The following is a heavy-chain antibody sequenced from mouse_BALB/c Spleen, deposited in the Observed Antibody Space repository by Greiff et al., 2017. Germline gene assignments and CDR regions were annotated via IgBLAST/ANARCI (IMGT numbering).Heavy chain of an antibody. V-gene: IGHV5-17*02. Sequence: EVKLVESGGGLVQPGGSRKLSCAASGFTFSSFGMHWVRQAPEKGLEWVAYISSGSSTIYYADTVKGRFTISRDNPKNTLFLQMTSLRSEDTAMYYCASQRNYFDYWGQGTTLTVSS. J-gene: IGHJ2*01. CDR2: ISSGSSTI. CDR3: ASQRNYFDY. CDR1: GFTFSSFG.